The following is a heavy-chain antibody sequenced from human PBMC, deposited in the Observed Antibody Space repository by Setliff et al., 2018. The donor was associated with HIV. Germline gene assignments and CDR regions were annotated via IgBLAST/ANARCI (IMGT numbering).Heavy chain of an antibody. CDR3: ARLSDAAMASFDS. D-gene: IGHD2-2*01. CDR1: GGSISTYH. J-gene: IGHJ4*02. CDR2: IYKSGST. Sequence: SETLSLTCSVSGGSISTYHWSWIRQPPGKGLEWIGYIYKSGSTNYSPSLKSRVTISPGTSKNQFSLKLTSVTAADTAVYYCARLSDAAMASFDSWGQGILVTVSS. V-gene: IGHV4-59*08.